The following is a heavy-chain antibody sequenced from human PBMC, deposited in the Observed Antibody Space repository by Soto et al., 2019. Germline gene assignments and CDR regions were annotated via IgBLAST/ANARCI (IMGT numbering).Heavy chain of an antibody. D-gene: IGHD6-13*01. CDR1: GFTFSNYA. CDR2: ISGSGSSI. J-gene: IGHJ5*02. Sequence: EVQLLESGGGLVQPGGSLRLSCAASGFTFSNYAMTWVRQAPGKGLEWVSGISGSGSSIYYADSVKGRFTISRDNSKNTLELQMKSQRAEEKAVYYCAKGGDSSSWKNWFDPWGQGTLVTVSS. V-gene: IGHV3-23*01. CDR3: AKGGDSSSWKNWFDP.